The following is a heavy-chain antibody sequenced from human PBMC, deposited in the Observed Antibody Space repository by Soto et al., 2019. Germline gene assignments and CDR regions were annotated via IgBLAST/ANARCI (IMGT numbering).Heavy chain of an antibody. CDR2: IYPGDSDT. CDR1: GYSFTSYW. D-gene: IGHD6-13*01. V-gene: IGHV5-51*01. CDR3: ARLSSSWYISYYGMDV. Sequence: PGESLKISCQGSGYSFTSYWIGWVRQMPGKGLEWMGIIYPGDSDTRYSPSFQGQVTISADKSISTAYLQWSSLKASDTAMYYCARLSSSWYISYYGMDVWGQGTTVTVSS. J-gene: IGHJ6*02.